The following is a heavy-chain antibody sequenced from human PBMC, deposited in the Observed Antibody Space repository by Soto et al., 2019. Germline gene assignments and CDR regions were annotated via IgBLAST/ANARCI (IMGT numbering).Heavy chain of an antibody. V-gene: IGHV3-33*01. CDR2: IWYDGSNK. Sequence: ESGGGVVQPGRSLRLSCAASGFTFSSYGMHWVRQAPGKGLEWVAVIWYDGSNKYYADSVKGRFTISRDNSKNTLYLQMNSLRAEDTAVYYCARVIAVAGTPDGDYWGQGTLVTVSS. CDR3: ARVIAVAGTPDGDY. J-gene: IGHJ4*02. CDR1: GFTFSSYG. D-gene: IGHD6-19*01.